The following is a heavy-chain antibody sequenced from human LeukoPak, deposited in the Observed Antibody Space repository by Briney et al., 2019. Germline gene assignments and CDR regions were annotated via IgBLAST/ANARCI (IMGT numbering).Heavy chain of an antibody. CDR2: INSDGSST. CDR1: GFTFSNYW. D-gene: IGHD3-10*01. Sequence: PGGSLRLSCAASGFTFSNYWMHWVRQAPEKGLVWVSRINSDGSSTTYADSVKGRFTISRDNAKNTLYLQMNSLRAEDTAVYYCARDYGRSRDYGMDVWGQGTTVTVSS. V-gene: IGHV3-74*01. CDR3: ARDYGRSRDYGMDV. J-gene: IGHJ6*02.